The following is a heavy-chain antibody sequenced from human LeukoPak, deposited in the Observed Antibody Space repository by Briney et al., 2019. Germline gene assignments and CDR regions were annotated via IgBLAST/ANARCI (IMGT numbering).Heavy chain of an antibody. J-gene: IGHJ3*02. D-gene: IGHD1-26*01. CDR2: INAGNGNT. Sequence: ASVKVSCKASGYTFTSYAMHWVRQAPGQRLEWMGWINAGNGNTKYSQKFQGRVTITRDTSASTAYMELRSLRSDDTAVYYCARDNSGAPDAFDIWGQGTMVTVSS. CDR3: ARDNSGAPDAFDI. V-gene: IGHV1-3*01. CDR1: GYTFTSYA.